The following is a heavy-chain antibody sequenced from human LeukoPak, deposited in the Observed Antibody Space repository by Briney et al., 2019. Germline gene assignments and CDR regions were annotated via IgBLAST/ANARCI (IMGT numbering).Heavy chain of an antibody. J-gene: IGHJ4*02. CDR2: INHSGST. Sequence: PSETLSLTCTVSGGSISSGDYYWSWIRQPPGKGLEWIGEINHSGSTNYNPSLKSRVTISVDTSKNQFSLKLSSVTAADTAVYYCARGPLLGERSGSIDYWGQGTLVTVSS. CDR3: ARGPLLGERSGSIDY. CDR1: GGSISSGDYY. D-gene: IGHD3-22*01. V-gene: IGHV4-39*07.